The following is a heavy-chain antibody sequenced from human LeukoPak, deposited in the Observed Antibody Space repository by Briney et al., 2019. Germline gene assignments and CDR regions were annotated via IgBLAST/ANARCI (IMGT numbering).Heavy chain of an antibody. CDR3: AKDLERAYDSSGYYYGFDY. J-gene: IGHJ4*02. Sequence: GGSLRLSCAASGFTLSNHAMSWVRQAPGKGLEWVSAISGSGGSTYYTDSVRGRFTISRDDSKNTLYLQMNSLRAEDTAVYYCAKDLERAYDSSGYYYGFDYWGQGTLVTVSS. CDR2: ISGSGGST. D-gene: IGHD3-22*01. V-gene: IGHV3-23*01. CDR1: GFTLSNHA.